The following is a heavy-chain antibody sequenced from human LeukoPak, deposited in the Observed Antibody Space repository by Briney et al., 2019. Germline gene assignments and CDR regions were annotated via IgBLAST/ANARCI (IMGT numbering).Heavy chain of an antibody. Sequence: GGSLRLSCAASGFTFSTYSMNWVRQAPGQGLEWVSCISSASSYIYYADSVKGRFTISRDDAKNSLYLQMNSLRAEDTAVYYCARYCSSSRCLYYYHMDVWGKGTTVTVSS. V-gene: IGHV3-21*01. CDR1: GFTFSTYS. D-gene: IGHD2-2*01. CDR2: ISSASSYI. CDR3: ARYCSSSRCLYYYHMDV. J-gene: IGHJ6*03.